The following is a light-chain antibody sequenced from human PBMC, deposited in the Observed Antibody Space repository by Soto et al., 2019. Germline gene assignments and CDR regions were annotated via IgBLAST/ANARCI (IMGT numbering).Light chain of an antibody. J-gene: IGLJ1*01. Sequence: QSVLTQPPSASGTPGQRVTISCSGSSSNIGTNTVDWYQQLPGTAPKLLIYSNFRRPSGVPDRFSGSKSATSASLAISGLQSDDAADYYCAAWDDSLNGYVFGSGTKLTV. CDR3: AAWDDSLNGYV. V-gene: IGLV1-44*01. CDR2: SNF. CDR1: SSNIGTNT.